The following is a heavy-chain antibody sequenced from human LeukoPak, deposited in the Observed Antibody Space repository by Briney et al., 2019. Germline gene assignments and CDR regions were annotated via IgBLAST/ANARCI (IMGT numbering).Heavy chain of an antibody. D-gene: IGHD5-18*01. CDR2: VSAYNGKT. Sequence: GASEKVSCKASGYTFTSYGISWVRQAPGQGLEWKGWVSAYNGKTNYAQKLQGRVTMTTDTSTSTAYMALRSLRSAVTAVYYCAVGSAMVRFDYWGQGTLVTVSS. V-gene: IGHV1-18*01. CDR1: GYTFTSYG. CDR3: AVGSAMVRFDY. J-gene: IGHJ4*02.